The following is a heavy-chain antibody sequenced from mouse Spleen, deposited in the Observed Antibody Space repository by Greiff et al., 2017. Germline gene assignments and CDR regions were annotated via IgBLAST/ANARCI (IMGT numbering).Heavy chain of an antibody. D-gene: IGHD2-4*01. CDR3: ARLGDYDGFAY. V-gene: IGHV1-64*01. CDR2: IHPNSGST. Sequence: QVQLQQPGAELVKPGASVKLSCKASGYTFTSSWMHWVKQRPGQGLEWIGMIHPNSGSTNYNEKFKSKATLTVDKSSSTAYMQLSSLTSEDSAVYYCARLGDYDGFAYWGQGTLVTVSA. J-gene: IGHJ3*01. CDR1: GYTFTSSW.